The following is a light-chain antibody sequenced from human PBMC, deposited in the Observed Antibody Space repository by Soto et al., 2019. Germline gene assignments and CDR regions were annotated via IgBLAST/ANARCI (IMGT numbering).Light chain of an antibody. Sequence: QSVLTQPASVSGSPGQSITISCTGTRSDVGGYNCVSWYQQHSGKAPKLMIYDVSNRPSGVSNRFSGSKSGNTASLTISGLQAEDEADYYCSSYTSSSTLGVFGGGTKVTVL. CDR2: DVS. CDR3: SSYTSSSTLGV. V-gene: IGLV2-14*01. CDR1: RSDVGGYNC. J-gene: IGLJ2*01.